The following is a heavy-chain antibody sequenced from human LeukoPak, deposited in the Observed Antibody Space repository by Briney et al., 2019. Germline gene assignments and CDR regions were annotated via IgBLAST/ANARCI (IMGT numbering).Heavy chain of an antibody. CDR1: GYTFTGYH. CDR2: INPSSGGS. J-gene: IGHJ4*02. CDR3: ARVGVAGSVDF. Sequence: ASVTVSCTASGYTFTGYHIHWVRQAPGQGLEWMGRINPSSGGSNYVQSFQGRVTMTRDTSINTAYMELSTLRSDDTAVYYCARVGVAGSVDFWGQGTLVTVSS. V-gene: IGHV1-2*06. D-gene: IGHD6-19*01.